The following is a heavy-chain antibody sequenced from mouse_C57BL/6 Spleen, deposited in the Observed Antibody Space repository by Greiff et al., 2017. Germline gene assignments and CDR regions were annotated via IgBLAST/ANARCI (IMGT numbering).Heavy chain of an antibody. CDR1: GFSLTSYG. CDR3: ASSYYSNYGYYAMDY. D-gene: IGHD2-5*01. J-gene: IGHJ4*01. Sequence: VKLVESGPGLVQPSQSLSITCTVSGFSLTSYGVHWVRQSPGKGLEWLGVIWSGGSTDYNAAFISRLSISKDNSKSQVFFKMNSLQADDTAIYYCASSYYSNYGYYAMDYWGQGTSVTVSS. CDR2: IWSGGST. V-gene: IGHV2-2*01.